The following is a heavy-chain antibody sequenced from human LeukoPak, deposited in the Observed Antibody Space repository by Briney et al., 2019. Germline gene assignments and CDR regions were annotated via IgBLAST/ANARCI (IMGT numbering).Heavy chain of an antibody. CDR3: ARESGKGAFDI. V-gene: IGHV3-30*02. J-gene: IGHJ3*02. CDR2: IRYDGSNQ. Sequence: QSGGSLRLSCAVSGFTLSNYDIYWIRQAPGKGLEWATFIRYDGSNQYYADSVKGRITISRDNSKNTVFLQMNSLRIEDTAVYYCARESGKGAFDIWGHGTMVIVSS. CDR1: GFTLSNYD. D-gene: IGHD3-10*01.